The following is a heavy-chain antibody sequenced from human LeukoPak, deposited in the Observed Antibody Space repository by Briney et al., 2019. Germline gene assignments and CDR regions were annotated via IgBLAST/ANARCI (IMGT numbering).Heavy chain of an antibody. CDR1: GFTFRSYA. J-gene: IGHJ4*02. Sequence: GESLRLSCVASGFTFRSYAMRWVRQVPGKGLEWVSSISRSGDATYYADSVQGRFTISRDNSKDTLYLHMNSLRAEDTGIYYCADSNYWYPVDYWGQGTLVTVSS. D-gene: IGHD4-11*01. CDR2: ISRSGDAT. CDR3: ADSNYWYPVDY. V-gene: IGHV3-23*01.